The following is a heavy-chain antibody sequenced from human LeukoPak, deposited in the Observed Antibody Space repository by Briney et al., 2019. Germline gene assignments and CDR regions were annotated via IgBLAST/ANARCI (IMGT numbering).Heavy chain of an antibody. CDR3: ARGRYSSSWLPFDP. CDR1: GFTFSSYS. D-gene: IGHD6-13*01. J-gene: IGHJ5*02. V-gene: IGHV3-21*01. Sequence: GGSLRLSCAASGFTFSSYSMNWVRQAPGKGLEWVSSISSSSYIYYADSVKGRFTISRDNAKNSLYLQMNSLRAEDTAVYYCARGRYSSSWLPFDPWGQGTLVTVSS. CDR2: ISSSSYI.